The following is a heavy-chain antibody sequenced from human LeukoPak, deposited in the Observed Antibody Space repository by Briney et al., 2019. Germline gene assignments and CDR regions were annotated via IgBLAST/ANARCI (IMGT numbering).Heavy chain of an antibody. CDR1: GYTFTSYG. D-gene: IGHD6-19*01. Sequence: GASVKVSCKASGYTFTSYGISWVRQAPGQGLEWMGWISAYNGNTNYAQKLQGRVTMTTDTSTSTAYMELRSLRSDDTAVYYCARAPSSGWSLYYFDYWDQGTLVTVSS. CDR2: ISAYNGNT. CDR3: ARAPSSGWSLYYFDY. V-gene: IGHV1-18*04. J-gene: IGHJ4*02.